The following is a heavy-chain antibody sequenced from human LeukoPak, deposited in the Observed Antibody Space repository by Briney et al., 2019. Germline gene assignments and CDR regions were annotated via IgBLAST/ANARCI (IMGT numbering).Heavy chain of an antibody. V-gene: IGHV4-4*07. CDR2: IYTSGST. Sequence: SETLSLTCTVSGGSISSYYWSWIRQPAGKGLEWIGRIYTSGSTNYNPSLKSRVTMSVDTSKNQFSLKLSSVTAADTAVYYCARDLGLGRWGWFDPWGQGTLVTVSS. J-gene: IGHJ5*02. D-gene: IGHD2-15*01. CDR3: ARDLGLGRWGWFDP. CDR1: GGSISSYY.